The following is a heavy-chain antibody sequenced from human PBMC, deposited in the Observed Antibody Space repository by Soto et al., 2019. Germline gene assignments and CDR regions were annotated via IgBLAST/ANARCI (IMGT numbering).Heavy chain of an antibody. D-gene: IGHD1-26*01. J-gene: IGHJ6*02. CDR3: AGSYGGSFDHYYYYYGMDV. CDR2: IYYSGST. CDR1: GGSISSSSYY. Sequence: SETLSLTCTVSGGSISSSSYYWGWIRQPPGKGLEWIGSIYYSGSTYYNPSLKSRVTISVDTSKNQFSLKLSSVTAADTAVYSCAGSYGGSFDHYYYYYGMDVWGQGTTVTVSS. V-gene: IGHV4-39*01.